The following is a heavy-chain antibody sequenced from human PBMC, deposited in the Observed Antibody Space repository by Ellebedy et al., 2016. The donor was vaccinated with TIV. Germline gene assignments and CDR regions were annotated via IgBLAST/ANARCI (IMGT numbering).Heavy chain of an antibody. D-gene: IGHD2-15*01. CDR3: AREFVVVVAATFDY. CDR2: ISSSSSYI. V-gene: IGHV3-21*01. CDR1: GFTFSSYS. J-gene: IGHJ4*02. Sequence: GESLKISXAASGFTFSSYSMNWVRQAPGKGLEWVSSISSSSSYIYYADSVKGRFTISRDNAKNSLYLQMNSLRAEDTAVYYCAREFVVVVAATFDYWGQGTLVTVSS.